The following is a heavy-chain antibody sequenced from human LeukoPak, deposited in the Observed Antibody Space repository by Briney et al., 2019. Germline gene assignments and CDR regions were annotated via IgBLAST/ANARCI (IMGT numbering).Heavy chain of an antibody. D-gene: IGHD6-19*01. CDR1: GFTFDDYA. CDR3: AKDNAAVAGSFDY. Sequence: GRSLRLSCAASGFTFDDYAMHWVRQAPGKGLEWVSGISWNSGSIGYADSVKGRFTISRDNAKNSLYLQMNSLRAEDTALYYCAKDNAAVAGSFDYWGQGTLVTVSS. J-gene: IGHJ4*02. V-gene: IGHV3-9*01. CDR2: ISWNSGSI.